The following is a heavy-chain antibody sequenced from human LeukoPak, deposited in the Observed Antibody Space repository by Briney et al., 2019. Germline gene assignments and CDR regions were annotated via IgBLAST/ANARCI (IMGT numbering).Heavy chain of an antibody. J-gene: IGHJ4*02. CDR1: SGSISNGGYY. D-gene: IGHD6-19*01. CDR3: ARAVMVAVAGGRFDR. Sequence: SETLSLTCTVSSGSISNGGYYWVWIRQPPGKGLEWIGSIYYSGTSYYNPSLTSRVTISVDTSNNQFSLKLSSVTTADTAVYYCARAVMVAVAGGRFDRWGQGALVTVSS. V-gene: IGHV4-39*07. CDR2: IYYSGTS.